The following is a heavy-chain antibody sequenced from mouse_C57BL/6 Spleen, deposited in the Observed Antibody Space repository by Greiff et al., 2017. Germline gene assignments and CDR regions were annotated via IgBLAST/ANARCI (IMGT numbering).Heavy chain of an antibody. CDR2: FYPGSGSI. V-gene: IGHV1-62-2*01. CDR1: GYTFTEYT. Sequence: QVQLQQSGAELVKPGASVKLSCKASGYTFTEYTIHWVKQRSGQGLEWIGWFYPGSGSIKYNEKFKDKATLTADKSSSTVYMELSRLTSEDSAVYFCARHDSYYSGSIYGYFDVWGTGTTVTVSS. J-gene: IGHJ1*03. D-gene: IGHD1-1*01. CDR3: ARHDSYYSGSIYGYFDV.